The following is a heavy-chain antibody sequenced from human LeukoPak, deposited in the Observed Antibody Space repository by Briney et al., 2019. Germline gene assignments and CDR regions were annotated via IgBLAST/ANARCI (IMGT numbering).Heavy chain of an antibody. D-gene: IGHD2/OR15-2a*01. CDR2: IKQDGDDK. V-gene: IGHV3-7*01. CDR1: GFKFSGYW. Sequence: GGSLRLSCAASGFKFSGYWMTWVRHTPGKGLEWVANIKQDGDDKYYADSVRGRFTISRDNVRNSLYLQMNSLRAEDTGIYYCARDQTLVAIGASGYWGQGTLVTVSS. CDR3: ARDQTLVAIGASGY. J-gene: IGHJ4*02.